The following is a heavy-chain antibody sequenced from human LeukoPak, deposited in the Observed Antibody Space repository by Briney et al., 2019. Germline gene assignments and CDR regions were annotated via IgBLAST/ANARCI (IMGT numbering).Heavy chain of an antibody. D-gene: IGHD3-10*01. J-gene: IGHJ5*02. CDR1: GGPISTYS. Sequence: SETLSLTCTVSGGPISTYSWMWIRQPPGKGLEWIGCKRNSGSTNYNPSLKSRVTMSLDTSKNLFSLKLSSVTAADTAVYYCARGDMMLRGVIDEMDPWGQGTLVTVSS. CDR3: ARGDMMLRGVIDEMDP. CDR2: KRNSGST. V-gene: IGHV4-4*07.